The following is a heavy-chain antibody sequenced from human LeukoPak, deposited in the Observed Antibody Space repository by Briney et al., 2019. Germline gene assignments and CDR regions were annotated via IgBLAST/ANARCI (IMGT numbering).Heavy chain of an antibody. CDR2: ITGGHYST. CDR3: TKDPNGDYIGAFDP. Sequence: GGSLRLSCAASGFSFSSFAMTWVRQSPGKGLEWVSSITGGHYSTYNTDSVKGRFTVSRDNSKNTLYLQMNSLRADDTAIYYCTKDPNGDYIGAFDPWGQGTLVTVSS. V-gene: IGHV3-23*01. CDR1: GFSFSSFA. D-gene: IGHD4-17*01. J-gene: IGHJ5*02.